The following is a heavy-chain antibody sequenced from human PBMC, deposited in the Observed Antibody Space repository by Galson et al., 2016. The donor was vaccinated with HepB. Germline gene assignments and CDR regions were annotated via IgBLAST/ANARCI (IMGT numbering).Heavy chain of an antibody. J-gene: IGHJ4*02. D-gene: IGHD1-26*01. Sequence: SVKVSCKASGYPFTGFYMHWVRQAPGQGLEWMGIIHPSSGRTTYAQNFQDRVTVTSDTSTGTVYMELTNLRSEDMAMYYCARASEWELPPPFDHWGQGTLVTVSS. CDR2: IHPSSGRT. CDR3: ARASEWELPPPFDH. V-gene: IGHV1-46*01. CDR1: GYPFTGFY.